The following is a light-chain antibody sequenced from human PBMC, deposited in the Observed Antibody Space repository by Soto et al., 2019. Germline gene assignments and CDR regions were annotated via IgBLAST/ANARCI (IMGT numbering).Light chain of an antibody. J-gene: IGKJ3*01. CDR1: QSVNSNY. CDR2: GVS. V-gene: IGKV3-20*01. CDR3: QQYGNSGVT. Sequence: EIVLTQSPGTLSLSPGERATLSCRASQSVNSNYLAWHQQKPGQAPRLLIYGVSSRATGIPDRFSGSGSGTDFTLTISRLEPEDFAMYYCQQYGNSGVTFGPGTKVDI.